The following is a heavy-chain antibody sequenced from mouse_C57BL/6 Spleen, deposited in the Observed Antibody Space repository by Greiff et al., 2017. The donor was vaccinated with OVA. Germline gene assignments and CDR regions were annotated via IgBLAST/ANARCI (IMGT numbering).Heavy chain of an antibody. CDR3: ARRAAQATRGLVDY. V-gene: IGHV1-59*01. J-gene: IGHJ2*01. CDR1: GYTFTSYW. Sequence: QVQLQQPGAELVRPGTSVKLSCKASGYTFTSYWMHWVKQRPGQGLEWIGVIDPSDSYTNYNQKFKGKATLTVDTSSSTAYMQLSSLTSEDSAVDYCARRAAQATRGLVDYWGQGTTLTVSS. D-gene: IGHD3-2*02. CDR2: IDPSDSYT.